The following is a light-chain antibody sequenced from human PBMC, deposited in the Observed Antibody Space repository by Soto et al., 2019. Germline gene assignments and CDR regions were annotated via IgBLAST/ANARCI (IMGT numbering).Light chain of an antibody. V-gene: IGKV1-5*01. Sequence: DIQLTQSPSSLSASVGDRVTITCRASQSISSRLAWFQQKPGKAPKLLIYDASSLESGVPQRFSGSGSGTEFTLTISSLQTDDFSTYYCQQYHSYWTFGQGTKVDIK. CDR3: QQYHSYWT. CDR2: DAS. CDR1: QSISSR. J-gene: IGKJ1*01.